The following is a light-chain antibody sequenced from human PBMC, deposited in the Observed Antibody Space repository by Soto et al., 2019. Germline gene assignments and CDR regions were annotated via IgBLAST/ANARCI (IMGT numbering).Light chain of an antibody. J-gene: IGLJ3*02. CDR1: NDDVGAYNY. Sequence: QSVLTQPASVSGSPGQSITISCTGSNDDVGAYNYVSWYQHHPGKAPRLIIYEVNNQPSGISHRFSGSKSGNTASLTISGLQADDEADYYCASYTVTHTRVFGGGTKVTVL. V-gene: IGLV2-14*01. CDR3: ASYTVTHTRV. CDR2: EVN.